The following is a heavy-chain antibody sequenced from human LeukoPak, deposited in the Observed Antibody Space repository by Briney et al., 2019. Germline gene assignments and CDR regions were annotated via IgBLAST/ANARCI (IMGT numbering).Heavy chain of an antibody. CDR3: ARDGPPYCSGDCYVDY. Sequence: SETLSLTCTVSGGSISSSSYYWGWIRQPPGKGLEWIGCIRYSGSTYYNPSLKSRVTISVDTSKNQFSLKLSSVTAADTAVYYCARDGPPYCSGDCYVDYWGQGTLVTVSS. J-gene: IGHJ4*02. D-gene: IGHD2-21*02. CDR2: IRYSGST. CDR1: GGSISSSSYY. V-gene: IGHV4-39*07.